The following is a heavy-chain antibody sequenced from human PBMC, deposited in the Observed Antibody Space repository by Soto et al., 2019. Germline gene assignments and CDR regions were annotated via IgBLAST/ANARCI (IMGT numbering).Heavy chain of an antibody. V-gene: IGHV3-30*18. CDR2: MSYDGSNE. D-gene: IGHD1-26*01. Sequence: QVQLVESGGGVVQPGRSLRLSCAASGFTFSHYAMHWVRQAPGKGLEWVALMSYDGSNEYYADSVKGRFTISRDNSKNRLSLQMNSLRAEDTDVYYCAKDGSHNFDYWGQGTLVTVSS. CDR1: GFTFSHYA. CDR3: AKDGSHNFDY. J-gene: IGHJ4*02.